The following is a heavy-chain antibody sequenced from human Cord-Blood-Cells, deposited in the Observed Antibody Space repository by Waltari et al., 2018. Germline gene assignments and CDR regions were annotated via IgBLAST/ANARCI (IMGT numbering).Heavy chain of an antibody. J-gene: IGHJ4*02. V-gene: IGHV3-7*01. CDR3: ARELGDSSGYPY. Sequence: EVQLVESGGGLVQPGGSLRLSCAASGFTSSSYWMSWVRQAPGKGVGGVAKIKQDGSEKYYVDSVKGRFTISRDNAKNSLYLQMNSLRAEDTAVYYCARELGDSSGYPYWGQGTLVTVSS. CDR2: IKQDGSEK. D-gene: IGHD3-22*01. CDR1: GFTSSSYW.